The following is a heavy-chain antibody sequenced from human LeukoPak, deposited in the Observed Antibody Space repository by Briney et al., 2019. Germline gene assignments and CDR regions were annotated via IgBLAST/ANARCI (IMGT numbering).Heavy chain of an antibody. J-gene: IGHJ3*02. V-gene: IGHV1-2*02. CDR1: GYTFTGYY. Sequence: ASVKVSCKTSGYTFTGYYMHWVRQAPGQGLEWMGWINPNSGGTKYVQKFQGRVTMTRDTSISTAYMELSRLASDDTAVYYCARAHAPSYYDTSDAFHIWGQGTMVTVSS. CDR2: INPNSGGT. CDR3: ARAHAPSYYDTSDAFHI. D-gene: IGHD3-22*01.